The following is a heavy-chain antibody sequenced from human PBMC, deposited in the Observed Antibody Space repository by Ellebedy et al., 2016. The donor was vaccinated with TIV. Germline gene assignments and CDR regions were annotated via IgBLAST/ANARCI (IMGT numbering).Heavy chain of an antibody. V-gene: IGHV2-70*17. CDR2: IDWDDYE. J-gene: IGHJ6*02. Sequence: SGPTLVKPTQTLTLTCTFSGFLLRTSGMCVSWIRQPPGKALEWLARIDWDDYEFYRTSLRARLTMSKDTSENQVVLTMTNVDPGDTATYYCAREFNYGYGYYYAMDVWGQGTTVTVSS. D-gene: IGHD5-18*01. CDR3: AREFNYGYGYYYAMDV. CDR1: GFLLRTSGMC.